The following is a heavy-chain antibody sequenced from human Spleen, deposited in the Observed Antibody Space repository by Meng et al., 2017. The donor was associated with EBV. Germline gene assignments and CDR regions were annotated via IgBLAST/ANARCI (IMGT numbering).Heavy chain of an antibody. J-gene: IGHJ4*02. Sequence: GPLEGPGPGLCRRCEHPVLHCVSCRGSINSYKRGNWVRQAQGRGLEWIGDISHGGSTNHTPSLRSRITMSVYKSNIQFTLSQTSVTGADTSVYYCARRVPPYYCDYWGRGTLVTASS. CDR1: RGSINSYKR. D-gene: IGHD3-10*02. CDR3: ARRVPPYYCDY. CDR2: ISHGGST. V-gene: IGHV4-4*02.